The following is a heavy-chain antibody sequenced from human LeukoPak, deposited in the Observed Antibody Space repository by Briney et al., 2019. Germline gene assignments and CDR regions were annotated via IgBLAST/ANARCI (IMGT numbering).Heavy chain of an antibody. V-gene: IGHV3-7*01. CDR3: GRGGSYPGY. CDR1: GFTLSEYW. D-gene: IGHD1-26*01. J-gene: IGHJ4*02. CDR2: IKQDGSDK. Sequence: PGGPLRLSCAASGFTLSEYWVPGAPQAPGKGLEWVANIKQDGSDKYYVDSVKGRFTISRDNARNSLYLQMNSLRAEDTAVYYCGRGGSYPGYWGQGTLVTVSS.